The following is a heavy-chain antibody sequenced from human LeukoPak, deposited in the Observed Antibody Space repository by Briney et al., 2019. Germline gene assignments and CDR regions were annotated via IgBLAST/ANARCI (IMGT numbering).Heavy chain of an antibody. V-gene: IGHV3-23*01. D-gene: IGHD6-13*01. J-gene: IGHJ4*02. CDR3: AKRPGIAAAGSQFDY. CDR2: IRGSGDTT. Sequence: PGGSLRLSCAASGFTFSSYGMSWVRQAPGKGLEWVSAIRGSGDTTYYADSVKGRFTISRDNSKNTMCLQMNSLRVEDTAIYYCAKRPGIAAAGSQFDYWGQGTLVTVSS. CDR1: GFTFSSYG.